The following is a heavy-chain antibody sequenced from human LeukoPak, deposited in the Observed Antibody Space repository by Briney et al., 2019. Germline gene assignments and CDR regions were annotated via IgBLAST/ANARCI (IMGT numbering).Heavy chain of an antibody. D-gene: IGHD3-3*01. J-gene: IGHJ5*02. CDR1: GGTFSSYA. V-gene: IGHV1-69*01. CDR3: ARATMRGFLDRFDP. CDR2: IIPIFGTA. Sequence: SSVKVSCKASGGTFSSYAISWVRQAPGQGLERMGGIIPIFGTANYAQKFQGRVTITADESTSTAYMELSSLRSEDTAVYYCARATMRGFLDRFDPWGQGTLVTVSS.